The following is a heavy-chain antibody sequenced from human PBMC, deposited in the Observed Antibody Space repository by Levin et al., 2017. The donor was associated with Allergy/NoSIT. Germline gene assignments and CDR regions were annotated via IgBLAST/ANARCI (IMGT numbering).Heavy chain of an antibody. V-gene: IGHV1-8*01. CDR3: ARSYERQLGLYYYYYGMDV. D-gene: IGHD3-16*01. CDR1: GYTFTSYD. CDR2: MNPNSGNT. J-gene: IGHJ6*02. Sequence: ASVKVSCKASGYTFTSYDINWVRQATGQGLEWMGWMNPNSGNTGYAQKFQGRVTMTRNTSISTAYMELSSLRSEDTAVYYCARSYERQLGLYYYYYGMDVWGQGTTVTVSS.